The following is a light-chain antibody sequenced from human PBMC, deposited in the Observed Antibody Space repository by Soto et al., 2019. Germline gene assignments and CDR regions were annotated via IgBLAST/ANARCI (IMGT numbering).Light chain of an antibody. CDR3: LQEHNYPLT. CDR2: AAT. J-gene: IGKJ4*01. Sequence: AIQMAQSPSSLSASVGDRVTITCRASQGIGNDVGWYQQKPGKAPKLLLYAATTLQSGVPSRFSGTRSGTDFTLTISSLQPEDVATYYCLQEHNYPLTFGGGTKVEIK. V-gene: IGKV1-6*02. CDR1: QGIGND.